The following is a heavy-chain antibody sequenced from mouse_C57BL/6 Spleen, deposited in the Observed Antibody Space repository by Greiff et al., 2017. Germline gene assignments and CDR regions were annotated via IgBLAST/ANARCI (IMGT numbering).Heavy chain of an antibody. V-gene: IGHV1-26*01. CDR3: ARLGDGYYDAMDY. J-gene: IGHJ4*01. CDR2: INPNNGGT. CDR1: GYTFTDYY. D-gene: IGHD2-3*01. Sequence: EVQLQQSGPELVKPGASVKISCKASGYTFTDYYMNWVKQSHGKSLEWIGDINPNNGGTSYNQKFKGKATLTVDKSSSTAYMELHSLTSEDSAVYYCARLGDGYYDAMDYWGQGTSVTVSS.